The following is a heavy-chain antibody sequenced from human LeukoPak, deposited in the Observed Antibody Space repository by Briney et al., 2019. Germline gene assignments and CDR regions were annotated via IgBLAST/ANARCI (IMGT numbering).Heavy chain of an antibody. CDR2: INTDGSST. CDR3: ARDRYSSSDFDY. J-gene: IGHJ4*02. V-gene: IGHV3-74*01. Sequence: GGSLRLSCTASGFTFSTYWMHWVRQAPGKGLVWVSRINTDGSSTTYADSVKGRFTISRDNAKNALYLQMNSLRAEDTAVYYCARDRYSSSDFDYWGQGTLVTVSS. D-gene: IGHD6-13*01. CDR1: GFTFSTYW.